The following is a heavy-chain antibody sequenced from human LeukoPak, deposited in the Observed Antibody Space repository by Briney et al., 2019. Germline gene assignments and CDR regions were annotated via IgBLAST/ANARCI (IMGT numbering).Heavy chain of an antibody. J-gene: IGHJ6*03. V-gene: IGHV3-33*06. CDR2: IWHDGSVE. CDR3: AKEGDQFRGYLDA. D-gene: IGHD3-16*01. Sequence: GRSLRLSCAASGFTFSRLGMQWVRQAPGKGLEWVAMIWHDGSVEGYAASVKGRFTISRDNSRDTLFLQMNRLRDDDTAVYYCAKEGDQFRGYLDAWGKGTTVTVSS. CDR1: GFTFSRLG.